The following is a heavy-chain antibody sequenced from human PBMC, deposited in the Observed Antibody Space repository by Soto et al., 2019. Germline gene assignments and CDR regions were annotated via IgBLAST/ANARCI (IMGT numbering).Heavy chain of an antibody. D-gene: IGHD3-10*01. Sequence: SETLSLTCTVSGGSISSSSYYWGWIRQPPGKGQEWIGSIYYNGRTYYNPSLKSRVTISVDTSKNQFSLKLSSVTAADTAVYYCARARGGSPPYYYGMDVWGQGTTVS. CDR3: ARARGGSPPYYYGMDV. J-gene: IGHJ6*02. V-gene: IGHV4-39*01. CDR1: GGSISSSSYY. CDR2: IYYNGRT.